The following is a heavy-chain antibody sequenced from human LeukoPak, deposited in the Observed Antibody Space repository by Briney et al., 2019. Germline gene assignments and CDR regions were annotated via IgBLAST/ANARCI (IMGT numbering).Heavy chain of an antibody. CDR3: ARGGYSSSWYVVDPGYYYYGMDV. V-gene: IGHV4-59*01. CDR1: GGSISSYY. J-gene: IGHJ6*02. Sequence: SETLSLTCTVSGGSISSYYWSWIRQPPGKGLEWIGYIYYSGSTNYNPSLKSRVTISVDTSKNQFSLKLSSVTAADTAVYYCARGGYSSSWYVVDPGYYYYGMDVWGQGTTVTVSS. D-gene: IGHD6-13*01. CDR2: IYYSGST.